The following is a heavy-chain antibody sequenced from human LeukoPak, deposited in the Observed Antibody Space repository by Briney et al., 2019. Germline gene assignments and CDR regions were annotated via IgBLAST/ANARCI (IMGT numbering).Heavy chain of an antibody. D-gene: IGHD6-19*01. CDR1: GFTFSSYR. V-gene: IGHV3-7*01. Sequence: GGSLRLSCAASGFTFSSYRMSWVRQAPGKGLEWVANIKQDGSEKYYVDSVKGRFTISRDNAKNSLYLQMNSLRAEDTAVYYCARVVRSSGWRFDYWGQGTLVTVSS. CDR2: IKQDGSEK. J-gene: IGHJ4*02. CDR3: ARVVRSSGWRFDY.